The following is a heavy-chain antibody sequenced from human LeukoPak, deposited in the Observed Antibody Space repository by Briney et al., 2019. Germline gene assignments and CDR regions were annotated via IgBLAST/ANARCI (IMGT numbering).Heavy chain of an antibody. Sequence: GGSLRLSCTASGFTFSNFWMGWVRQAPGKGLEWVANIKQDETEKFYLGSVKGRFTISRDNAKNSLYLQMNSLRVEDTALYYCARDSSSSSWHAGYFDYWGQGTLVTVSS. D-gene: IGHD6-13*01. J-gene: IGHJ4*02. CDR3: ARDSSSSSWHAGYFDY. V-gene: IGHV3-7*03. CDR2: IKQDETEK. CDR1: GFTFSNFW.